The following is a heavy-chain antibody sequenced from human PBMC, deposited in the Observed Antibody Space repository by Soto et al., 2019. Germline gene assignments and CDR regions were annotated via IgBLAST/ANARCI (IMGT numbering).Heavy chain of an antibody. CDR1: GFTFDDYG. Sequence: EMQLVESGGGLVQPGRSLRLSCAASGFTFDDYGMHWVRQAPGKGLEWVSGISWNSGIIDYADSVKGRFTISRDNAKNSLYLKVNSLRAEDTALYYCSKDFEWGGSHLNHAFDIWGQGTVVSVSS. V-gene: IGHV3-9*01. J-gene: IGHJ3*02. D-gene: IGHD1-26*01. CDR2: ISWNSGII. CDR3: SKDFEWGGSHLNHAFDI.